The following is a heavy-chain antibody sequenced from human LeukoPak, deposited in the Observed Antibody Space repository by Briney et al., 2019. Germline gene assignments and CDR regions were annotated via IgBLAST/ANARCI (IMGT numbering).Heavy chain of an antibody. CDR2: ISSSGSTI. D-gene: IGHD6-19*01. J-gene: IGHJ4*02. CDR3: ARENSSGWYWYYFDY. CDR1: GFTFSSYE. Sequence: QPGGSLRLSCAASGFTFSSYEMNWVRQAPGKGLEWVSYISSSGSTIYYADSVKGRFTISRDNAKNSLYLQMNSLRAEDTALYYCARENSSGWYWYYFDYWGQGTLVTVSS. V-gene: IGHV3-48*03.